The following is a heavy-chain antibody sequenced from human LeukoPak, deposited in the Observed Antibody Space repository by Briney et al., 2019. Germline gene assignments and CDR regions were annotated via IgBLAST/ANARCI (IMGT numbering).Heavy chain of an antibody. Sequence: ASVKVSCKASGYTFTSYDINWVRQATGQGLEWMGWMNPNGGNTGYAQKFQGRVTITRNTSISTAYMELSSLRSEDTAVYYCARARPYYDFWSGYSPWGQGTLVTVSS. V-gene: IGHV1-8*03. CDR1: GYTFTSYD. CDR2: MNPNGGNT. D-gene: IGHD3-3*01. J-gene: IGHJ5*02. CDR3: ARARPYYDFWSGYSP.